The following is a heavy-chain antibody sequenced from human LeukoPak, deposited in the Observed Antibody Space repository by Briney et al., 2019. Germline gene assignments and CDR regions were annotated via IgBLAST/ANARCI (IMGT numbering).Heavy chain of an antibody. J-gene: IGHJ4*02. D-gene: IGHD6-19*01. V-gene: IGHV1-8*02. CDR2: MNPYNGNT. Sequence: ASVKVSCKASGGTFSSYAISWVRQAPGQGLEWMGGMNPYNGNTGFAQKFQDRVTLTRNTSISTAYVELRGLRFEDTAVYYCARGKESGIEVAGRWGQGTLVTVSS. CDR1: GGTFSSYA. CDR3: ARGKESGIEVAGR.